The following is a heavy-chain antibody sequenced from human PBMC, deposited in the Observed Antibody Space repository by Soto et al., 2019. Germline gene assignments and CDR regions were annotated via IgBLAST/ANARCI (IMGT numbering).Heavy chain of an antibody. CDR2: MNPNSGNT. CDR1: GYTFSSYD. J-gene: IGHJ5*02. CDR3: AREREGSGFDP. D-gene: IGHD1-26*01. V-gene: IGHV1-8*01. Sequence: ASVKVSCKASGYTFSSYDINWVRQATGQGLEWMGWMNPNSGNTAYAQKFQGRVTMTRNTSISTAYMELSSLRSEDTAVYYCAREREGSGFDPWGQGTLVTVSS.